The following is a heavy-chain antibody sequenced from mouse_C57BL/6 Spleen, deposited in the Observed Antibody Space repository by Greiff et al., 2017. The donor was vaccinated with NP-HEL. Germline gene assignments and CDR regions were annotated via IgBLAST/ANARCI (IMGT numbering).Heavy chain of an antibody. CDR3: TTYGHYCGSRPWYFDV. CDR1: GFNIKDYY. V-gene: IGHV14-1*01. CDR2: IDPEDGDT. Sequence: VQLQQSGAELVRPGASVKLSCTASGFNIKDYYMHWVKQRPEQGLEWIGRIDPEDGDTEYAPKFQGKATMTADTSSNTAYLQLSSLTSEDTAVYYCTTYGHYCGSRPWYFDVWGTGTTVTVSS. D-gene: IGHD1-1*01. J-gene: IGHJ1*03.